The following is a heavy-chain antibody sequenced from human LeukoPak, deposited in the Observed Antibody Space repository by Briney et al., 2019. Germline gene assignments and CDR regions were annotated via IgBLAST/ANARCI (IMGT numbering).Heavy chain of an antibody. V-gene: IGHV3-64*01. Sequence: GGSLRLSCAASGFTFSSYAMHWVRQAPGKGLEYVSAISSNGGSTYYANSVKGRFTISRDNSKNTLYLQMGSLRAEDMAVYYCARSPASYSSSWYNWFDPWGQGTLVTVSS. CDR3: ARSPASYSSSWYNWFDP. CDR1: GFTFSSYA. D-gene: IGHD6-13*01. J-gene: IGHJ5*02. CDR2: ISSNGGST.